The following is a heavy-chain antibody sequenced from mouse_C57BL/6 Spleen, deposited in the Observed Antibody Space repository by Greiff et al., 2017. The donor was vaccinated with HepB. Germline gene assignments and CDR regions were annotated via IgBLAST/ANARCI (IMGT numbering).Heavy chain of an antibody. Sequence: VQLQQPGAELVRPGTSVKLSCKASGYTFTSYWMHWVKQRPGQGLEWIGVIDPSDSYTNYNQKFKAKATLTVDTSSSTAYMQLSSLTSEDSAVYYCARSELGQYYFDYWGQGTTLTVSS. V-gene: IGHV1-59*01. D-gene: IGHD4-1*01. CDR2: IDPSDSYT. CDR3: ARSELGQYYFDY. J-gene: IGHJ2*01. CDR1: GYTFTSYW.